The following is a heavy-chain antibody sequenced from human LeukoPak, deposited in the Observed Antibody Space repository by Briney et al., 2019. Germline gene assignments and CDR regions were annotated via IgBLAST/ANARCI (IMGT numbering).Heavy chain of an antibody. Sequence: ASVKVSCKASGYTFTSCYMHWVRQAPGQGLEWMGIINPSGGSTSYAQKFQGRVTMTRDTSTSTVYMELSSLRSEDTAVYYCARYSDYGASGWYFDLWGRGTLVTVSS. CDR1: GYTFTSCY. CDR3: ARYSDYGASGWYFDL. V-gene: IGHV1-46*01. J-gene: IGHJ2*01. D-gene: IGHD4-17*01. CDR2: INPSGGST.